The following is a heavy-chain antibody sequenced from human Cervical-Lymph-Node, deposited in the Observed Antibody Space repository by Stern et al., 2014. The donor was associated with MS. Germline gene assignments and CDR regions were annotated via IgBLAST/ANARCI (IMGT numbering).Heavy chain of an antibody. J-gene: IGHJ4*02. V-gene: IGHV1-69*18. Sequence: QVQLAQSGPDLNKPPPPLKLPCKASGGTLTTYTLNWVRQAPGQGLDWMARIIPILGTADYAQKFQGRVTVTADESTNTANMELRSLRSEDTAVYYCAGGSGSTPFDYWGQGTLVSVSS. CDR3: AGGSGSTPFDY. CDR2: IIPILGTA. D-gene: IGHD5-12*01. CDR1: GGTLTTYT.